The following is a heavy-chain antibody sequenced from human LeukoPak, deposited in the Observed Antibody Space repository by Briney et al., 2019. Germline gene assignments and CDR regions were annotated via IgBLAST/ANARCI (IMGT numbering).Heavy chain of an antibody. CDR2: ICGSGSKT. CDR3: GEDFGECLWCGSSSDYSHRCR. Sequence: GGSLRLSCTASGFTFSSYAMSWVRQAPRKGLEWVSDICGSGSKTYYADSVKGRFTISRDNTKNTLYLQTISLSDEDTGGDYCGEDFGECLWCGSSSDYSHRCRGGR. CDR1: GFTFSSYA. V-gene: IGHV3-23*01. D-gene: IGHD3-10*01. J-gene: IGHJ2*01.